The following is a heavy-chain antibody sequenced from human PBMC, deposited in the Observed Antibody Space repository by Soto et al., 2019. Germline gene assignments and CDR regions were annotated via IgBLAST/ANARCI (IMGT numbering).Heavy chain of an antibody. CDR3: ARYMNKVIRARKWFDP. Sequence: PSETLSLTCTVSGGFISSYYWSWIRQPAGKGLEWIGRIYTSGSTNYNPSLKSRVTMSVDTSKNQFSLKLSSVTAADTAVYYCARYMNKVIRARKWFDPWGQGTLVTVSS. D-gene: IGHD2-21*01. CDR2: IYTSGST. J-gene: IGHJ5*02. CDR1: GGFISSYY. V-gene: IGHV4-4*07.